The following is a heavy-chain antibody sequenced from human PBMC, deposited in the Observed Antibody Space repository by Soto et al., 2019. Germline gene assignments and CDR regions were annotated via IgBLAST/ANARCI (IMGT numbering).Heavy chain of an antibody. CDR1: GFTFSSYG. V-gene: IGHV3-30*18. CDR3: AKSRDIVVVPAAINWFDP. D-gene: IGHD2-2*02. J-gene: IGHJ5*02. Sequence: QVQLVESGGGVVQPGRSLRLSCAASGFTFSSYGMHWVRQAPGKGLEWVAVISYDGSNKYYADSVKGRFTISRDNSKNMLYLQMNSLRAEDTAVYYCAKSRDIVVVPAAINWFDPWGQGTLVTVSS. CDR2: ISYDGSNK.